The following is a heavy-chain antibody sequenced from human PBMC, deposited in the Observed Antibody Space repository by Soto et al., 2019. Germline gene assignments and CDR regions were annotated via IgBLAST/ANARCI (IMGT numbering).Heavy chain of an antibody. J-gene: IGHJ6*02. V-gene: IGHV3-30-3*01. Sequence: QVQLVESGGGVVQPGRSLRLSCAASGFTFSSYAMHWGRQAPGKGLEWVAVISYDGSNKYYADSVKGRFTISRDNSKNTLYLQMNSLRAEDTAVYYCARDAAYGSRSYQADGMDVWGQGTTVTVSS. D-gene: IGHD3-10*01. CDR1: GFTFSSYA. CDR3: ARDAAYGSRSYQADGMDV. CDR2: ISYDGSNK.